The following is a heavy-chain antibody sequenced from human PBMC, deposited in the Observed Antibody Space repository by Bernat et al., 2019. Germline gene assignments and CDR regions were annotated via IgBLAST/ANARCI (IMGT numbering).Heavy chain of an antibody. V-gene: IGHV3-7*01. CDR3: ARDRAFKSFDY. D-gene: IGHD3-3*02. CDR2: MNPDGSAK. Sequence: EVQLVESGGGLVQPGGSLRLSCVVSGLTFNSSWMNWVRQAPGKGLEWVASMNPDGSAKWYVDSVKGRFTISRDNAKNSLSLQMNSLRAEDTAVFYCARDRAFKSFDYWGQGTLVTVSS. J-gene: IGHJ4*02. CDR1: GLTFNSSW.